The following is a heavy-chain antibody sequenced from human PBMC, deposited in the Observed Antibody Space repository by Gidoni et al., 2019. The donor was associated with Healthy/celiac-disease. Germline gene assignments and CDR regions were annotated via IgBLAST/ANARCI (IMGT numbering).Heavy chain of an antibody. CDR2: IYYSGST. D-gene: IGHD6-13*01. CDR3: ARHVTSSSWLEKYNWFDP. V-gene: IGHV4-39*01. CDR1: GGSLRSSSYS. J-gene: IGHJ5*02. Sequence: QLQLQESGPGLVKPSETLSLTCTVAGGSLRSSSYSGGWIRQPPGKGLEWIGSIYYSGSTYDNPSLKSRVTISVDTSKNQFSLKLSSVTAADTAVYYCARHVTSSSWLEKYNWFDPWGQGTLVTVSS.